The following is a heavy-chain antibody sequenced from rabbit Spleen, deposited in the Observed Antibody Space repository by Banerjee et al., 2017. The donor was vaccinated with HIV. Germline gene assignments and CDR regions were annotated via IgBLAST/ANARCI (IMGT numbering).Heavy chain of an antibody. CDR3: ARGSAAMTMLITGYYLSL. D-gene: IGHD2-1*01. CDR1: GVSFSSNY. CDR2: MNSVSGDT. Sequence: QSLEESGGDLVKPGASLTLTCTASGVSFSSNYMCWVRQAPGKGLEWIGCMNSVSGDTVYATWAKGRFTISKTSSTTVPLQMTSLTAADTATYFCARGSAAMTMLITGYYLSLWGPGTLVTVS. J-gene: IGHJ4*01. V-gene: IGHV1S40*01.